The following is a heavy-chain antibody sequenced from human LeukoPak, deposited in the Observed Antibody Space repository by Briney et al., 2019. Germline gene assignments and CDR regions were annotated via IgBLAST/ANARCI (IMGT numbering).Heavy chain of an antibody. CDR3: ARSMVRGVPLHP. CDR2: IYYSGST. V-gene: IGHV4-59*08. Sequence: SETLSLTCTVPGGSISSYYWSWIRQPPGKGLEWIGYIYYSGSTNDNPSLKSRVTISVDTSKNQFSLKLSAVTAADTAVYYCARSMVRGVPLHPWGQGTLVTVSS. CDR1: GGSISSYY. J-gene: IGHJ5*02. D-gene: IGHD3-10*01.